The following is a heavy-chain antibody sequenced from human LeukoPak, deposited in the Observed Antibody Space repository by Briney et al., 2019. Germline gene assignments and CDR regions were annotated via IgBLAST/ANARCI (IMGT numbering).Heavy chain of an antibody. V-gene: IGHV3-30-3*01. CDR3: ARESQDTILHSGALDT. Sequence: GGSLRLSCAASGFTFSTYFMHWVRQAPGKGLEWVADIASDGSHTFYVESVKGRFTISRDNSKNTLYLQMNSLRAEDTAVYFCARESQDTILHSGALDTWGQGTMVTDSS. CDR2: IASDGSHT. J-gene: IGHJ3*02. D-gene: IGHD2-21*01. CDR1: GFTFSTYF.